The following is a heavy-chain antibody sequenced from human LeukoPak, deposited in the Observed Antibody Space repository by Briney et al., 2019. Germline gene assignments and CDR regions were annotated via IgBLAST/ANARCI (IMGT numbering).Heavy chain of an antibody. CDR3: ARIKVVGATTGAFDI. Sequence: GASVKVSCKASGYTFTGYYMHWVRQAPGQGLEWMGRINPNSGGTNYAQKLQGRVTMTRDTSISTAYMELSRLRSDDTAVYYCARIKVVGATTGAFDIWGQGTMVTVSS. V-gene: IGHV1-2*06. CDR2: INPNSGGT. CDR1: GYTFTGYY. J-gene: IGHJ3*02. D-gene: IGHD1-26*01.